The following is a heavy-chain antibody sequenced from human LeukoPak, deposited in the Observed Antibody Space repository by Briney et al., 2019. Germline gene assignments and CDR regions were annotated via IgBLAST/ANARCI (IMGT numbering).Heavy chain of an antibody. V-gene: IGHV1-46*01. D-gene: IGHD3-10*01. CDR2: INPSGGST. CDR1: GYTFTSYY. J-gene: IGHJ6*04. Sequence: GASVNVSCTASGYTFTSYYMHWVRQAPGQGLEWMGIINPSGGSTSYAQKFQGRVTMTRDTSTSTVYMELSSLRSEDTAVYYCARVGNYYGSGSYSNYYYGMDVWGKGTTVTVSS. CDR3: ARVGNYYGSGSYSNYYYGMDV.